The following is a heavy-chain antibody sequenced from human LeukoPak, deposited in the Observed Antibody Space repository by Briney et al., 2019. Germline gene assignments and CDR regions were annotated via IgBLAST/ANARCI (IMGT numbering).Heavy chain of an antibody. D-gene: IGHD4-23*01. Sequence: SETLSLTCAVYGGSFSDSYWSWIRQPPGEGLEWIGEINHDGTTNYSPSLKSRITILVDTSKNQFSLNLSSVAAADTAVYFCARGSNSVTYWGQGTLVTVSS. V-gene: IGHV4-34*01. CDR1: GGSFSDSY. CDR3: ARGSNSVTY. CDR2: INHDGTT. J-gene: IGHJ4*02.